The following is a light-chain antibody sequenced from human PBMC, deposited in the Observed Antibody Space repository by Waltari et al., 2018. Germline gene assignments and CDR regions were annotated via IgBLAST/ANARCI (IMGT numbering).Light chain of an antibody. CDR2: GAS. CDR3: QQYGSSHFT. J-gene: IGKJ5*01. V-gene: IGKV3-20*01. Sequence: EIVLTPSPGTLSLSPGERATLSCRASQSVSSSYLAWYQQKPGQAPRLLIYGASSRATGIPDRFSGSGSGTDFTLTISRLEPEDFAVYYCQQYGSSHFTFGQGTRLEIK. CDR1: QSVSSSY.